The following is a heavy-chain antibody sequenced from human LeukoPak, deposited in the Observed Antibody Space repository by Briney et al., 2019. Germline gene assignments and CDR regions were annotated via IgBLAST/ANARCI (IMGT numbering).Heavy chain of an antibody. CDR2: IYYSGST. D-gene: IGHD4-17*01. CDR3: ARGHFDYAVTTKNWYFDL. J-gene: IGHJ2*01. V-gene: IGHV4-59*01. Sequence: SETLSLTCTVSGGSISSYYWSWIRQPPGKGLEWIGYIYYSGSTNYNPSLKRRVTISVDTSKNQFSLKLTSVTAADTAVYYCARGHFDYAVTTKNWYFDLWGRGNLVTVSS. CDR1: GGSISSYY.